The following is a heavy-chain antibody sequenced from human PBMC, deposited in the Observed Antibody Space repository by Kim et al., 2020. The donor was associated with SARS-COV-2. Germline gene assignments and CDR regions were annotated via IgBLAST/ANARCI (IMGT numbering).Heavy chain of an antibody. V-gene: IGHV1-8*01. CDR2: MNPNSVNT. CDR3: ARVPAAGTIFGVVIKGYYGMDV. J-gene: IGHJ6*02. D-gene: IGHD3-3*01. Sequence: ASVKVSCKASGYTFTSYDINWVRQATGQGLEWMGWMNPNSVNTGYAQKFQGRVTMTRNTSISTAYMELSSLRSEDTAVYYCARVPAAGTIFGVVIKGYYGMDVWGQGTTVTVSS. CDR1: GYTFTSYD.